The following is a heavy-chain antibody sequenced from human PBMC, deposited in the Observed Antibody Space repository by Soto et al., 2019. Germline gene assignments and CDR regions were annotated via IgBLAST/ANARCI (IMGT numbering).Heavy chain of an antibody. V-gene: IGHV1-69*01. CDR1: GGPFSSQA. J-gene: IGHJ6*02. CDR2: IIPLLGST. D-gene: IGHD2-21*01. CDR3: GMSDGPYFYYVIDV. Sequence: QVQVEQSGAEVKKPGSSLKVSCKTSGGPFSSQAFNWVRQARGHGLEWMGGIIPLLGSTTYAQKFQDRVTFTADESTSKVNMELRSLRSEDRATYFCGMSDGPYFYYVIDVWGRGTTVTVSS.